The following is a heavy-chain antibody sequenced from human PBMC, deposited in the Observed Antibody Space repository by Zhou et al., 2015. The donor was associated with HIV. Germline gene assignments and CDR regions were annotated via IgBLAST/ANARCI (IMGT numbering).Heavy chain of an antibody. CDR3: ARCARTTVATCNWFDP. J-gene: IGHJ5*02. Sequence: EVRLTESGGDLVQPGGSLRLSCVGSGFIFSDAWMTWVRQAPERGLEWVANIKQDGSEKYYVDSVKGRFTISRDNAKNSLYLQMNSLRAEDTAVYYCARCARTTVATCNWFDPWGQGTLVTVSS. D-gene: IGHD4-11*01. CDR1: GFIFSDAW. CDR2: IKQDGSEK. V-gene: IGHV3-7*01.